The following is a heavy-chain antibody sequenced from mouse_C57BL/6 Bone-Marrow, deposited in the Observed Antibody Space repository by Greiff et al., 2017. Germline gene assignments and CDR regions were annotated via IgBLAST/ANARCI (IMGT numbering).Heavy chain of an antibody. CDR1: GYTFTSYG. V-gene: IGHV1-81*01. Sequence: VQLQQSGAELARPGASVKLSCKASGYTFTSYGISWVKLRTGQGLEWIGEIYPLSGNTYYNEKFKGKATLTADKSSSTAYMELRSLTSEDSAVYFCARRGSSIDYWGQGTTLTVSS. J-gene: IGHJ2*01. CDR2: IYPLSGNT. D-gene: IGHD1-1*01. CDR3: ARRGSSIDY.